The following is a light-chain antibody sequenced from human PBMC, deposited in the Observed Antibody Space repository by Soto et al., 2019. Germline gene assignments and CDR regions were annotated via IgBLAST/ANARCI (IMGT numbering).Light chain of an antibody. CDR2: DVS. Sequence: SSPTPPASLSGAPWQSIALSCTGNSRDVGGYNSVSWYQQYPGKAPKLMIHDVSNRPSGVSDRFSGSKSGNTASLTISGLQAEDEADYYCSSWTSSSSYVFGSGTKVTVL. J-gene: IGLJ1*01. V-gene: IGLV2-14*01. CDR3: SSWTSSSSYV. CDR1: SRDVGGYNS.